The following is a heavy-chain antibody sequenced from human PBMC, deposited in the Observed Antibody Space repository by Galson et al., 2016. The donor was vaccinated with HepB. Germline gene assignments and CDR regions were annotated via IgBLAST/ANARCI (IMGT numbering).Heavy chain of an antibody. D-gene: IGHD2-21*02. Sequence: SLRLSCAASGFTFSSYWMHWVRQAPGEGLVWVSHISGDGSSTYYADSVKGRFTISRDNSKNTLYLQMNSLRAEDTAVYYCAKDPIQCGGDCTRASYYFDYWGQGLLVTVSS. J-gene: IGHJ4*02. CDR1: GFTFSSYW. CDR3: AKDPIQCGGDCTRASYYFDY. CDR2: ISGDGSST. V-gene: IGHV3-74*01.